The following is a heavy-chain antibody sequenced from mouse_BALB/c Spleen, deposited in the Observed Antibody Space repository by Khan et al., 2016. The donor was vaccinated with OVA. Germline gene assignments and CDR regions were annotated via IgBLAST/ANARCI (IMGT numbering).Heavy chain of an antibody. Sequence: QIQLVQSGPELKKPGETVKISCKASGYTFTNFGMNWVKQAPGKALKWMGWINTSTGEPTYADDFKGRFAFSLETSASTAYLQINNLKNEDMATYFCARGLNYFGSWFVYWGQGTLVTVSA. J-gene: IGHJ3*01. CDR3: ARGLNYFGSWFVY. D-gene: IGHD1-1*01. V-gene: IGHV9-1*02. CDR2: INTSTGEP. CDR1: GYTFTNFG.